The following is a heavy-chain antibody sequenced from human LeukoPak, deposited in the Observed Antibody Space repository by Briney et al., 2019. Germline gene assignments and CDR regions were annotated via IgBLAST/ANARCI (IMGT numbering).Heavy chain of an antibody. V-gene: IGHV1-2*02. CDR1: GYTFTGYY. CDR3: AREGCSSTSCYGDFGY. D-gene: IGHD2-2*01. Sequence: GASVKVSCKASGYTFTGYYMHWVRQAPGQGLEWMGWINPNSGGTNYAQKFQGRVTMTRDTSISTAYMELSRLRSDDTAVYYCAREGCSSTSCYGDFGYWGQGTLVTVSS. J-gene: IGHJ4*02. CDR2: INPNSGGT.